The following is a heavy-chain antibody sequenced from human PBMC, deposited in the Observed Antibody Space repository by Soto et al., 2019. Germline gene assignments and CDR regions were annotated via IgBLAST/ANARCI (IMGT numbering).Heavy chain of an antibody. D-gene: IGHD2-15*01. CDR1: GFTFSSYG. CDR2: IWYDGSNK. J-gene: IGHJ4*02. Sequence: QVQLVESGGGVVQPGRSLRLSCAASGFTFSSYGMHWVRQAPGKGLEWVAVIWYDGSNKYYADSVKGRFTISRDNSKNTLYLQMNSMRAEDTAVYYCARDGYCSGGSCYSVPVSAYWGQGTLVTVSS. V-gene: IGHV3-33*01. CDR3: ARDGYCSGGSCYSVPVSAY.